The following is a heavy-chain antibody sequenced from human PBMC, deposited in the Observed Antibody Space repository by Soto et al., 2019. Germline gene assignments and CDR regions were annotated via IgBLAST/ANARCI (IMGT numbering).Heavy chain of an antibody. J-gene: IGHJ4*02. D-gene: IGHD3-22*01. CDR1: GFTFSSYA. CDR3: AKVMPSSLTSGYEFLAFQYYFDY. Sequence: GESLRLSCAASGFTFSSYAMSWVRQAPGKGLEWVSAISGSGGSTYYADSVKGRFTISRDNSKNTLYLQMNSLRAEDTAVYYCAKVMPSSLTSGYEFLAFQYYFDYWGQGTLVTVSS. V-gene: IGHV3-23*01. CDR2: ISGSGGST.